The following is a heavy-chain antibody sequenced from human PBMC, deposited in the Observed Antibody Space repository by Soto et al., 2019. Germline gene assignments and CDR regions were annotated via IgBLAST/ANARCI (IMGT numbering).Heavy chain of an antibody. CDR1: GGSVSSATYY. Sequence: QLQLQLSGPGLVKPSETLSLICTVSGGSVSSATYYWAWIPQPPGKGLEYIGSVYKTGNTYYNPSPKNRVTRSIQTSNIEFCLKLSSVTAAHTSLYYCARQGGHDSWSGSIGLWDQGTLFTFSS. CDR3: ARQGGHDSWSGSIGL. V-gene: IGHV4-39*01. CDR2: VYKTGNT. D-gene: IGHD3-3*01. J-gene: IGHJ4*02.